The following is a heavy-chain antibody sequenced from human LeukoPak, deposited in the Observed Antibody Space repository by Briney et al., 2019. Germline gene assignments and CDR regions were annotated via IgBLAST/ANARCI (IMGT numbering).Heavy chain of an antibody. J-gene: IGHJ5*02. CDR3: ARRPRGDYKGWFDP. D-gene: IGHD5-24*01. CDR2: IYYSGST. V-gene: IGHV4-39*01. CDR1: GGSISSYY. Sequence: SETLSLTCTVSGGSISSYYWGWIRQSPGKGLEWIGSIYYSGSTYYNPSLKSRVTISVDTSKNQYSLKVRSVTATDTAVYYCARRPRGDYKGWFDPWGQGTLVTVSS.